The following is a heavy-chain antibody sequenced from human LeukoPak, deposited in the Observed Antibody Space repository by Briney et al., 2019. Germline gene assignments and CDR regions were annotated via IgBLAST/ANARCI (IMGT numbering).Heavy chain of an antibody. J-gene: IGHJ6*02. CDR2: IYYSGST. CDR1: GGSISSGGYS. V-gene: IGHV4-31*03. CDR3: ARGVSGRSSSNYYYYGMDV. Sequence: PSETLSLTCTVSGGSISSGGYSWSWIRQHPGKGLEWIGYIYYSGSTYYNPSLKSRVTISVDTSKNQFSLKLSSVTAADTAVYYCARGVSGRSSSNYYYYGMDVWGQGTTVTVSS. D-gene: IGHD6-6*01.